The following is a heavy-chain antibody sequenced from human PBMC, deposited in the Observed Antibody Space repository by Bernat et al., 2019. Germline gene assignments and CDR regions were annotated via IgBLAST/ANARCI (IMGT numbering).Heavy chain of an antibody. Sequence: QVQLLVSGGGLVKPGGSLRLSCAASGFTFSYYYMSWIRQAPGKGLAWVSYISSSSSYTNYADSVKGRFTISRDNAKNSLYLQMNSLRAEDTAVDYCARESGGIVGATAVRDGFDIWGQGTMVSV. V-gene: IGHV3-11*06. CDR3: ARESGGIVGATAVRDGFDI. CDR2: ISSSSSYT. CDR1: GFTFSYYY. D-gene: IGHD1-26*01. J-gene: IGHJ3*02.